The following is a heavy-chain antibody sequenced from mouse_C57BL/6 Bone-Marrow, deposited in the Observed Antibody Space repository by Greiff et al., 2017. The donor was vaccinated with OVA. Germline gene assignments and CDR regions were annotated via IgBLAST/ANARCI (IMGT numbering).Heavy chain of an antibody. CDR1: GYTFTSYW. D-gene: IGHD2-5*01. J-gene: IGHJ2*01. CDR2: IDPSDSYT. CDR3: DRRPDYYSNSGDVDY. V-gene: IGHV1-69*01. Sequence: VQLQQPGAELVMPGASVKLSCKASGYTFTSYWMHWVKQRPGQGLEWIGEIDPSDSYTNYNQKFKGKSTLTVDKSSSTAYMQLSSLSAQDSAVYYCDRRPDYYSNSGDVDYWGQGTTLTVSS.